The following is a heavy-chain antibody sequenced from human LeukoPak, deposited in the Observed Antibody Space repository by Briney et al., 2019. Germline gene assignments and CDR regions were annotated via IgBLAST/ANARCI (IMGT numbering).Heavy chain of an antibody. Sequence: GGSLRLSCAASGFTFSNYGIHWVRQAPGKGLEWVAFIRYDGSIKYYADSVKGRFTISRDNSKNTLYLQMDSLRAEDTAVYYCAKAYSSSWRYMDVWGKGTTVTVSS. D-gene: IGHD6-13*01. CDR1: GFTFSNYG. J-gene: IGHJ6*03. CDR2: IRYDGSIK. CDR3: AKAYSSSWRYMDV. V-gene: IGHV3-30*02.